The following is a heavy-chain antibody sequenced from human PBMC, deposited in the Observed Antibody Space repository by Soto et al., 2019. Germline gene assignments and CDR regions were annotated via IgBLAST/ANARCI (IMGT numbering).Heavy chain of an antibody. CDR1: GGSISSYY. V-gene: IGHV4-59*01. Sequence: SETLSLTCTVSGGSISSYYWSWIRQPPGKGLEWIGYTYYSGSTNYNPSLKSRVTISVDTSKNQFSLKLSSVTAADTAVYYCARRRGFVSAFDYWGQGTLVTVSS. D-gene: IGHD3-16*01. J-gene: IGHJ4*02. CDR2: TYYSGST. CDR3: ARRRGFVSAFDY.